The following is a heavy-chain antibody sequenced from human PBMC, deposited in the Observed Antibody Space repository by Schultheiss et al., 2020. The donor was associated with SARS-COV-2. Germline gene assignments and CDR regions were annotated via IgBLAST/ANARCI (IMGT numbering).Heavy chain of an antibody. V-gene: IGHV4-38-2*01. Sequence: GSLRLSCAVYGGSFSGYYWGWIRQPPGKGLEWIGSIYHSGSTYYNPSLKSRVTISVDTSKNQFSLKLSSVTAADTAVYYCASNPRGYCSSTSCHPDWYFDLWGRGTLVTVSS. J-gene: IGHJ2*01. CDR3: ASNPRGYCSSTSCHPDWYFDL. CDR2: IYHSGST. CDR1: GGSFSGYY. D-gene: IGHD2-2*01.